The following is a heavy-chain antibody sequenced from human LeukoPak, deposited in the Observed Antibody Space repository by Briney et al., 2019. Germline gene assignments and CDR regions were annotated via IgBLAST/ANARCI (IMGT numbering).Heavy chain of an antibody. CDR1: GFTFSSYA. CDR3: ARGDYGGDYFDY. Sequence: GGSLRLSCAASGFTFSSYAMSWVRQAPGKGLEWVSAISGSGGSTYYADSVKGRFTISRDNSKNTLYLQMNSLRAEDTAVYYCARGDYGGDYFDYWGQGTLVTVSS. V-gene: IGHV3-23*01. J-gene: IGHJ4*02. D-gene: IGHD4-23*01. CDR2: ISGSGGST.